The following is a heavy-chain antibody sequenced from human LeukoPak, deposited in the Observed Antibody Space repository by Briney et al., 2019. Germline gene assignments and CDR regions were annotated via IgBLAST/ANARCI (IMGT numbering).Heavy chain of an antibody. CDR1: GFTFDDYA. CDR3: AKDYTAMVRGTDY. D-gene: IGHD5-18*01. CDR2: ISWNSGSI. J-gene: IGHJ4*02. Sequence: GGSLRLSCAASGFTFDDYATHWVRQAPGKGLEWVSGISWNSGSIGYADSVKGRFTISRDNAKNSLYLQMNSLRAEDTALYYCAKDYTAMVRGTDYWGQGTLVTVSS. V-gene: IGHV3-9*01.